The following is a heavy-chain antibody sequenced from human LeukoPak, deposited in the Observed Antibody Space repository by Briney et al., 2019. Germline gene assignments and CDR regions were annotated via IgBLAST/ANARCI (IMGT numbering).Heavy chain of an antibody. CDR2: ISSDGTVA. CDR1: GFTISTSW. V-gene: IGHV3-74*01. D-gene: IGHD6-19*01. Sequence: GGSLRLSCAASGFTISTSWMHWVRQAPGKGLVWVSRISSDGTVANYADSVKGRFTISRENANNTLYLQMNSLRAEDTAVYYCARDIGVPGTFDYWGQGTLVTVSS. J-gene: IGHJ4*02. CDR3: ARDIGVPGTFDY.